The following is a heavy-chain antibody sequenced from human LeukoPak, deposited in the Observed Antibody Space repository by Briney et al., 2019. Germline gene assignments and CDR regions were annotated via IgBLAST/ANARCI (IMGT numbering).Heavy chain of an antibody. CDR2: VXGSGTST. D-gene: IGHD2-15*01. V-gene: IGHV3-23*05. CDR1: GFTFTNYA. Sequence: GGSLRLSCAASGFTFTNYAXXXXXXPXXXXXXXXSAVXGSGTSTYXXDSVKGRXXXXXXXXXXXLYLQMNSLKGDDTAVYYCVKSTAMVGGYSHHWGQGTLVTVSS. J-gene: IGHJ1*01. CDR3: VKSTAMVGGYSHH.